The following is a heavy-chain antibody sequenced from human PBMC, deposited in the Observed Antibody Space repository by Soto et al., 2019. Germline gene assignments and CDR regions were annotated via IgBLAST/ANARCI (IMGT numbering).Heavy chain of an antibody. CDR2: INHSGST. J-gene: IGHJ4*02. CDR3: ARVAHSSSPYYFDY. CDR1: GGSFSGYY. V-gene: IGHV4-34*01. D-gene: IGHD6-13*01. Sequence: QVQLQQWGAGLLKPSETLSLTCAVYGGSFSGYYWSWIRQPPGKGLEWIGEINHSGSTNYNPSLKSRVTISVDTSKNQFSLKLSSVTAADTAVYYCARVAHSSSPYYFDYWGRGTLVTVSS.